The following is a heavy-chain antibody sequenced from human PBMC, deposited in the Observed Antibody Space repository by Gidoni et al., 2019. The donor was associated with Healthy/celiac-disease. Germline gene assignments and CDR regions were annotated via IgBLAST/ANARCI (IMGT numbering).Heavy chain of an antibody. D-gene: IGHD6-19*01. J-gene: IGHJ3*02. CDR1: GFHFDDYA. Sequence: EVQLVESGGGLVQPGRSLTLSCAASGFHFDDYAMHWVRQAAGKGLECVLGLSGNSRSIGYAGSVKVRVTISRDNDNNSLYLQMNSLRAEDTALYYCAKDRGHFAVAGTGAFDIWVQGIIVTVSS. CDR3: AKDRGHFAVAGTGAFDI. V-gene: IGHV3-9*01. CDR2: LSGNSRSI.